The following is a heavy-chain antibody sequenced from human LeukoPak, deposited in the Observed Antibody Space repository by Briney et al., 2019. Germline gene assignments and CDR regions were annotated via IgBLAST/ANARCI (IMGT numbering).Heavy chain of an antibody. CDR3: ARVTGHYYDSNGYKYFHH. D-gene: IGHD3-22*01. V-gene: IGHV1-2*02. CDR1: GYTFTGYY. Sequence: GASVKVSCKASGYTFTGYYMHWVRQAPGQGLEWMGWINPNSGGTNYAQKFQGSVTMTRDTSISTAYMELSRLRSDDTGVSSCARVTGHYYDSNGYKYFHHWGQGTLVTVSS. CDR2: INPNSGGT. J-gene: IGHJ1*01.